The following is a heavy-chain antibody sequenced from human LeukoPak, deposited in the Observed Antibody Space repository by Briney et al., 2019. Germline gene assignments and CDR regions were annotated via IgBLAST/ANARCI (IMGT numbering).Heavy chain of an antibody. CDR1: GFTFSNFL. Sequence: GGSLRLSCAASGFTFSNFLMTWVRQAPGKGPEWVSAISGSGGDTYYADTVKGRFTISRDNSKNTLYLQMNSLRAEDTAVYYCAKKGATTGDFDYWGQGALVTVSS. V-gene: IGHV3-23*01. D-gene: IGHD1-26*01. J-gene: IGHJ4*02. CDR2: ISGSGGDT. CDR3: AKKGATTGDFDY.